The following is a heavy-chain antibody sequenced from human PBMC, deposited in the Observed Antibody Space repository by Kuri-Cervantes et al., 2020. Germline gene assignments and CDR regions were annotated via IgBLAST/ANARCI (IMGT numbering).Heavy chain of an antibody. Sequence: SQTLSLTCAVSGGSISSGGYSWSWIRQPPGKGLEWIGYIYHSGSTYYNPSFKSRVTISVDTSKNQFSLKLSSVTAADTAVYYCARTSAAGPSDYWGQGTLVTVSS. CDR3: ARTSAAGPSDY. J-gene: IGHJ4*02. CDR2: IYHSGST. CDR1: GGSISSGGYS. V-gene: IGHV4-30-2*01. D-gene: IGHD6-25*01.